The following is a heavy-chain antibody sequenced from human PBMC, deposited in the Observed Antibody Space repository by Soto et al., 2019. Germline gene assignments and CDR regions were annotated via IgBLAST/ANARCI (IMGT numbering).Heavy chain of an antibody. Sequence: PGGSLRLSCAASGFTFGHSAMSWVRQAPGEGLEWVAAISGTGGAAYYADSVKGRFTISRDNSRNTLFLQMNSLRVDDTAIYHCAKPEEVVRGFDFWGLGTLVTVSS. CDR2: ISGTGGAA. V-gene: IGHV3-23*01. CDR3: AKPEEVVRGFDF. D-gene: IGHD3-10*01. CDR1: GFTFGHSA. J-gene: IGHJ4*02.